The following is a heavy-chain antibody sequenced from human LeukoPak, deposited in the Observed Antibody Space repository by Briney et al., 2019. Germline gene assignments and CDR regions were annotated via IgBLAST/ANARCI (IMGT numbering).Heavy chain of an antibody. V-gene: IGHV3-21*01. CDR3: ARDYYDSSGYYFAAFDI. CDR2: ISSSSSYI. CDR1: GFTFSSYS. J-gene: IGHJ3*02. D-gene: IGHD3-22*01. Sequence: GGSLRLSCAASGFTFSSYSMNWVRQAPGKGLEWVSSISSSSSYIYYADSVKGRFTISRDNAKNSLYQQMNSLRAEDTAVYYCARDYYDSSGYYFAAFDIWGQGTMVTVSS.